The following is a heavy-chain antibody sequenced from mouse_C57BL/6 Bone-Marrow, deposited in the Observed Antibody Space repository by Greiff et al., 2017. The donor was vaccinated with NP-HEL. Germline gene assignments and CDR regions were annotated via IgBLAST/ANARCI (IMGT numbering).Heavy chain of an antibody. CDR3: ARSIYYYYAYDPFYAMAY. CDR1: GFTFTDYY. D-gene: IGHD2-4*01. CDR2: IRNKANGYTT. V-gene: IGHV7-3*01. Sequence: EVQRVESGGGLVQPGGSLSLSCAASGFTFTDYYMSWVRQPPGKALEWLGFIRNKANGYTTEYSASVKGRFTISSDNSQSILYLPMNALRAEDSATYSCARSIYYYYAYDPFYAMAYWGQGTSVTVSS. J-gene: IGHJ4*01.